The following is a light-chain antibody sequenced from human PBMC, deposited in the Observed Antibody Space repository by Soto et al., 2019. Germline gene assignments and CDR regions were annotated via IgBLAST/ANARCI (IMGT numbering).Light chain of an antibody. CDR3: QQLNNYVFT. Sequence: DIVMTQSPLSLPVTPGEPASISCRSSQSLLHSDGNNYLDWYLQKPGQSPQLLICLGSNRASGVPDRFSGSGSGTDFTLTISSLQPEDFATYYCQQLNNYVFTFGPGTKVDIK. J-gene: IGKJ3*01. CDR2: LGS. V-gene: IGKV2-28*01. CDR1: QSLLHSDGNNY.